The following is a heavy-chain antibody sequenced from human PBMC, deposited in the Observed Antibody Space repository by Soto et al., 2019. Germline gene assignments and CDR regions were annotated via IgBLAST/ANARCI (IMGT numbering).Heavy chain of an antibody. J-gene: IGHJ6*02. CDR2: IDPSDSYT. D-gene: IGHD3-22*01. CDR3: ARRSMIVSGYYYGMDV. Sequence: GESLKISCKGSGYSFTSYWISWVRQMPVKGLEWMGRIDPSDSYTNYSPSFQGHVTISADKSISTAYLQWSSLKASDTAMYYCARRSMIVSGYYYGMDVWGQGTTVTVSS. V-gene: IGHV5-10-1*01. CDR1: GYSFTSYW.